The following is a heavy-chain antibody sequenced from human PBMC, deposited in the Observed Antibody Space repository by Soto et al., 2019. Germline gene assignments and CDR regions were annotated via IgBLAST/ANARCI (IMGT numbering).Heavy chain of an antibody. V-gene: IGHV1-18*01. CDR3: AKSPRGEMATD. CDR2: INTYNGMT. CDR1: GYTFINYH. Sequence: QVQLVQSGGEVKKPGASVTVSCKASGYTFINYHITWVRQAPGQGLEWMAWINTYNGMTDYAQRFQGRVTMTIDTSTSTAYMELRNLGSDDTAVYFCAKSPRGEMATDWGQGPLVTVSS. D-gene: IGHD5-12*01. J-gene: IGHJ4*02.